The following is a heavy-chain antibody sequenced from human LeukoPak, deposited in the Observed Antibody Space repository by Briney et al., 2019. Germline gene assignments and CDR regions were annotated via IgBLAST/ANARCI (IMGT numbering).Heavy chain of an antibody. CDR3: ARSLDNCGWYLLGDI. D-gene: IGHD6-19*01. CDR1: GYTFTSYG. CDR2: ISAYNGNT. J-gene: IGHJ3*02. Sequence: ASVKVSCKASGYTFTSYGISWVRQAPGQGLEWMGWISAYNGNTNYAQKLQGRVTMTTDTSTSTAYMELRSLRYDDTAVYYCARSLDNCGWYLLGDIWGQGTMVTVSS. V-gene: IGHV1-18*01.